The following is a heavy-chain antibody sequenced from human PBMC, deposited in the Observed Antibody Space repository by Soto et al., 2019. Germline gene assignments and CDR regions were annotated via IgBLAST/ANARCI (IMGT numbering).Heavy chain of an antibody. Sequence: GGSLRLSCSASGFTFSSYAMHWVRQAPGKGLEYVSAISSNGGSTYYADSVKGRFTISRDNSKNTLYLQMSSLRAEDTAVYYCVKDAAAGTIFSASAHWFDPWGRGTLVTVSS. V-gene: IGHV3-64D*06. CDR2: ISSNGGST. CDR1: GFTFSSYA. J-gene: IGHJ5*02. D-gene: IGHD6-13*01. CDR3: VKDAAAGTIFSASAHWFDP.